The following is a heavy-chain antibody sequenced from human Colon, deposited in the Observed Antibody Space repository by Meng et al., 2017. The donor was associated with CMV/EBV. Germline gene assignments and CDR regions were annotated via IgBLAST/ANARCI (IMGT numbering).Heavy chain of an antibody. CDR2: IKLDSGGT. J-gene: IGHJ5*02. CDR3: ARDPGCDDPSCYGIGWDL. D-gene: IGHD2-2*01. V-gene: IGHV1-2*02. CDR1: GYSFTGYY. Sequence: ASVKVSCKASGYSFTGYYMHWLRHAPGQGLEWMGWIKLDSGGTKYAQKFQGRVTLTRDTSINTAYMELSRLRHDDTAVYYCARDPGCDDPSCYGIGWDLWGQGTLVTVSS.